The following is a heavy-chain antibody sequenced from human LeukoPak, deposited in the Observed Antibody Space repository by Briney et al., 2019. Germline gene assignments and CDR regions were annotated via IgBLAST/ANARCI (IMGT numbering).Heavy chain of an antibody. D-gene: IGHD2-2*01. Sequence: GGSLRLSCAASGFTFSSYAMTWVRQAPGKGLEWVSGITSSGGNADYADSVKGRFTISRDNSKNTLYLQMNSLRAEDTAVCYCAKEITYCSRTSCYVYWYFDLWGRGTLVTVSS. J-gene: IGHJ2*01. V-gene: IGHV3-23*01. CDR3: AKEITYCSRTSCYVYWYFDL. CDR1: GFTFSSYA. CDR2: ITSSGGNA.